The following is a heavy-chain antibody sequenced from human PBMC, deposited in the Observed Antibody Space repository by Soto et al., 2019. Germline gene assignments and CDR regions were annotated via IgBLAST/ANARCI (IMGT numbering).Heavy chain of an antibody. CDR2: IFYSGRT. J-gene: IGHJ4*02. D-gene: IGHD3-22*01. V-gene: IGHV4-61*01. CDR3: ARARVYYDSCGDYDH. Sequence: SETLSLTCTVSGDSVSSTSYYWNWIRQPPGKGLQWIGYIFYSGRTNYNPSLKSRVTISVDTSKNQFSLKLSSVTAADTAVYFCARARVYYDSCGDYDHWGQGALVTVSS. CDR1: GDSVSSTSYY.